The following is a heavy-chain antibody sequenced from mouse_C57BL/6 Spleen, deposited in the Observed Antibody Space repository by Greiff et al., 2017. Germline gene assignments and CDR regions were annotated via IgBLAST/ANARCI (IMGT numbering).Heavy chain of an antibody. CDR2: IDPENGDT. D-gene: IGHD2-5*01. V-gene: IGHV14-4*01. J-gene: IGHJ2*01. CDR3: TRYSNSPFDY. Sequence: EVKLQESGAELVRPGASVKLSCTASGFNIKDDYMHWVKQRPEQGLEWIGWIDPENGDTEYASKFQGKATITADTSSNTAYLQLSSLTSEDTAVYYCTRYSNSPFDYWGQGTTLTVSS. CDR1: GFNIKDDY.